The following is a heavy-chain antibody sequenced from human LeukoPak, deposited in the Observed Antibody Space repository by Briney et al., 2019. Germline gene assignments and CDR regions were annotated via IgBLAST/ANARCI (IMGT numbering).Heavy chain of an antibody. V-gene: IGHV2-70*01. Sequence: SGPALVLPTQTLTLTCTFSGFSVRTSGMCVSWIRQPPGKALDWHALIEWDDDKYYSTSKKTRLTMSKDTSKNQMVLTMTNLDPADTATYFCVRSGSGSYYSPDFWGQGTLVTVPS. J-gene: IGHJ4*02. CDR2: IEWDDDK. D-gene: IGHD3-10*01. CDR1: GFSVRTSGMC. CDR3: VRSGSGSYYSPDF.